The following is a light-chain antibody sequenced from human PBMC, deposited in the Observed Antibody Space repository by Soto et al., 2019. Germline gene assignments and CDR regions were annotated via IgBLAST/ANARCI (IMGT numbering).Light chain of an antibody. V-gene: IGKV1-5*01. J-gene: IGKJ3*01. CDR1: QSISSW. Sequence: DMQVTQSPSTLSASVGDTVTITCRASQSISSWLAGYQQKSGKAPKLLIHDGSTLQSGVPSRFSGSGSGTDFTLTISGLQPDDFATYYCQHYSSYSPTFGPGTTVAIK. CDR3: QHYSSYSPT. CDR2: DGS.